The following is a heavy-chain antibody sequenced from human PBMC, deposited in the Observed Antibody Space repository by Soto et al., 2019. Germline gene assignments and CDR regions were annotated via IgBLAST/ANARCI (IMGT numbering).Heavy chain of an antibody. Sequence: QVQLVQSGAEVKKPGSSVKVSCKASGGTFSNYPISWVRQAPGQGLEWMGGIIPIFGTENYAQKFQGRVTITADESTSTAYMELSSLRSEDMAVYYCARGNHRWLQLWYFDLWGRGTLVTVSS. CDR1: GGTFSNYP. CDR2: IIPIFGTE. V-gene: IGHV1-69*12. CDR3: ARGNHRWLQLWYFDL. J-gene: IGHJ2*01. D-gene: IGHD5-12*01.